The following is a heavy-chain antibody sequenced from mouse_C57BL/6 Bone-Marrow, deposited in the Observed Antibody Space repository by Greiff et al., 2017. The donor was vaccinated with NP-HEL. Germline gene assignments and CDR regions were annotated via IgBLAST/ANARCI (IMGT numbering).Heavy chain of an antibody. Sequence: VQLQQSGPELVKPGASVKISCKASGYAFSSSWMNWVKQRPGKGLEWIGRIYPGDGDNNYNGKFKGKATLTADKSSSPAYMQISSLTSEDSAVYFCAITTVVATRYFDVWGTGTTVTVSS. CDR3: AITTVVATRYFDV. CDR1: GYAFSSSW. CDR2: IYPGDGDN. D-gene: IGHD1-1*01. J-gene: IGHJ1*03. V-gene: IGHV1-82*01.